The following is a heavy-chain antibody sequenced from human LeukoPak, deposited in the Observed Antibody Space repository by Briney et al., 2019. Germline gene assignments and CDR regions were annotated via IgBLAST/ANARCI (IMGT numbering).Heavy chain of an antibody. D-gene: IGHD1-26*01. CDR1: GFTFSSYW. Sequence: PGGSLRLSCAASGFTFSSYWMHWVRQAPGKGLEWVSGINSDGSNTKYADSVKGRFTISRDNAKNTLYMQMNSLRAEDTAVYYCARDRGYSCDYWGQGTLVTVSS. V-gene: IGHV3-74*03. J-gene: IGHJ4*02. CDR2: INSDGSNT. CDR3: ARDRGYSCDY.